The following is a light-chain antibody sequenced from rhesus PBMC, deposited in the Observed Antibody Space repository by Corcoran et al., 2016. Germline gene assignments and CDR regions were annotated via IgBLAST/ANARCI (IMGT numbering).Light chain of an antibody. CDR1: QTVGTY. J-gene: IGKJ2*01. V-gene: IGKV3-24*04. CDR3: PQSRKFFS. Sequence: EAVVTQSPGSLSLSPGERATLSCRARQTVGTYLAWYQQKPGQSPRLLIYGASRRATGIPNRFSGSGSGTDLSLTIRSLEPEDVGVYYCPQSRKFFSFGQGTKVEIK. CDR2: GAS.